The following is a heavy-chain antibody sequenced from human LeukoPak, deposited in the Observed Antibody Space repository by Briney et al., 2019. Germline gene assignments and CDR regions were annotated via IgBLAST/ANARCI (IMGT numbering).Heavy chain of an antibody. CDR1: GFTFNSYT. V-gene: IGHV3-21*01. CDR3: ARDSERRDGFSLYFFDY. D-gene: IGHD5-24*01. Sequence: PGGSLRLSWTAAGFTFNSYTMNWVRQAPGKGLEWVSSISSGSTYRYYADSVKGRFTISRDHAENSLFLQMDSLRAEDTALYYCARDSERRDGFSLYFFDYWGRGTLVTVSS. CDR2: ISSGSTYR. J-gene: IGHJ4*02.